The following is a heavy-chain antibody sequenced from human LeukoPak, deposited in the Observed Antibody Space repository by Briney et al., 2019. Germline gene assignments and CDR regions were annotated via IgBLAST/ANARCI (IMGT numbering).Heavy chain of an antibody. Sequence: GGSLRLSCAASGFTFSSYAMSWVRQAPGKGLEWVSAISAGGSGTYYADSVKGRFTISRDNSKDTLFLQTNSLRAEDTAVYYCARKGQGYYFEYWGQGALVTVSS. CDR2: ISAGGSGT. CDR1: GFTFSSYA. V-gene: IGHV3-23*01. CDR3: ARKGQGYYFEY. J-gene: IGHJ4*02.